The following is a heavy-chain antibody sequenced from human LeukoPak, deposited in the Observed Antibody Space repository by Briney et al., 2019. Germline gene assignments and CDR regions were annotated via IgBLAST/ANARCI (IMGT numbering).Heavy chain of an antibody. CDR2: MNPNSGNT. CDR3: ARGRGSGHKENWFDP. Sequence: GASVKVSCKASGYTFTTYDINWVREATGQGLEWMGWMNPNSGNTGYTQKFQGRVTMTRNTSISTAYMELSSLRSEDTAVYYCARGRGSGHKENWFDPWGQGTLVTVSS. J-gene: IGHJ5*02. V-gene: IGHV1-8*01. CDR1: GYTFTTYD. D-gene: IGHD6-19*01.